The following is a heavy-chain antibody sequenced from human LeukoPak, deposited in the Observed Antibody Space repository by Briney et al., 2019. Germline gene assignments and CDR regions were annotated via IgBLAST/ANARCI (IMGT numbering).Heavy chain of an antibody. CDR3: ARDTVVVPNAMWTSDI. CDR2: ISFNSKFI. J-gene: IGHJ3*02. D-gene: IGHD2-2*01. Sequence: GGSLRLSCAASGFTFSNYNMNWVRQAPGKGLEWVSSISFNSKFIYYADSVKGRFTISRDNAKDSLFLEMNSLRDEDTAVYYCARDTVVVPNAMWTSDIWGQGTMVTVSS. CDR1: GFTFSNYN. V-gene: IGHV3-21*01.